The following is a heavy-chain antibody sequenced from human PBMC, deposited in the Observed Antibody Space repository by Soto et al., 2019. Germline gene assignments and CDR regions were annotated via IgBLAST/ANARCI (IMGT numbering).Heavy chain of an antibody. Sequence: ASVKVSCKASGYTFTSYGISWVRQAPGQGLEWMGWISAYNGNTNYAQKLQGRVTMTTDTSTSTAYMELRSLRSDDTAVYYCARDLEGYCSSTSCYWGNWFDPWGQGTLVTVSS. CDR3: ARDLEGYCSSTSCYWGNWFDP. CDR1: GYTFTSYG. V-gene: IGHV1-18*04. CDR2: ISAYNGNT. D-gene: IGHD2-2*01. J-gene: IGHJ5*02.